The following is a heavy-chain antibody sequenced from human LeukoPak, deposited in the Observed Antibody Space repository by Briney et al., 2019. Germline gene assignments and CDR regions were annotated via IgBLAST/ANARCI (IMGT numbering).Heavy chain of an antibody. J-gene: IGHJ4*02. CDR2: INSNSGGT. D-gene: IGHD3-22*01. CDR3: ARTRRITMNGDY. V-gene: IGHV1-2*02. CDR1: GYTFTGYY. Sequence: ASVKVSCKASGYTFTGYYMHWVRQAPGQGLEWMRWINSNSGGTNYAQKFQGRVTMTRDTSISTAYMELSRLRSDDTAVYYCARTRRITMNGDYWGQGTLVTVSS.